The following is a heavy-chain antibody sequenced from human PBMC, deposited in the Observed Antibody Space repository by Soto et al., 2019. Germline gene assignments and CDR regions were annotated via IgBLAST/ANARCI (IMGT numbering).Heavy chain of an antibody. Sequence: QVQLVESGGGVVQPGRSLRLSCAASGFTFSSYGMHWVRQAPGKGLEWVAVISYDGSNKYYADSVKGRFTISRDNSKNTLYLQMNSLRAEDTAVYYCAKEGRKASGLDYWGQGTLVTVSS. CDR3: AKEGRKASGLDY. J-gene: IGHJ4*02. CDR1: GFTFSSYG. CDR2: ISYDGSNK. V-gene: IGHV3-30*18.